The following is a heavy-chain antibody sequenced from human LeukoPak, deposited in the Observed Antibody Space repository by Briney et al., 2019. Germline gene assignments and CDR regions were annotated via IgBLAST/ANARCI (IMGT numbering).Heavy chain of an antibody. Sequence: GGSLRLSCAASGFTFSSYAMSWVRQAPGKGLEWVSVISGSGGSTHYADSVKGRFTISRDNSKNTLYLEMNSLRAEDTAIYYCAKMKGNPLPKYYMDVWGRGTTVTVSS. CDR3: AKMKGNPLPKYYMDV. CDR2: ISGSGGST. J-gene: IGHJ6*01. D-gene: IGHD1-26*01. V-gene: IGHV3-23*01. CDR1: GFTFSSYA.